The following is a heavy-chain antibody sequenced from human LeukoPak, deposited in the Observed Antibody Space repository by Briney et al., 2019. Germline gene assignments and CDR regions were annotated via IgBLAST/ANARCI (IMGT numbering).Heavy chain of an antibody. D-gene: IGHD6-13*01. J-gene: IGHJ5*02. CDR2: IYYSGST. V-gene: IGHV4-31*11. Sequence: SETLSLTCAVSGGSISSGGYSWSWIRQPPGKGLEWIGYIYYSGSTYYNPSLKSRVTISVDTSKNQFSLKLSSVTAADTAVYYCATTQKYSSSWYDGPWGQGTLVTVSS. CDR1: GGSISSGGYS. CDR3: ATTQKYSSSWYDGP.